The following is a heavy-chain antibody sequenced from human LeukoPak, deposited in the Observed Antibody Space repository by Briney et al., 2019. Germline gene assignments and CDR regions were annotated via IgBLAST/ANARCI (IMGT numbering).Heavy chain of an antibody. J-gene: IGHJ4*02. D-gene: IGHD3-3*01. CDR1: GGSFSGYY. CDR3: VRGQLERPRSTFDY. Sequence: SETLSLTCAVYGGSFSGYYWSWIRQPPGKGLEWIGETNHSGSTNYNPSLKSRVTISVDTSKNQFSLKLSSVTAADTAVYYCVRGQLERPRSTFDYWGQGTLVTVSS. V-gene: IGHV4-34*01. CDR2: TNHSGST.